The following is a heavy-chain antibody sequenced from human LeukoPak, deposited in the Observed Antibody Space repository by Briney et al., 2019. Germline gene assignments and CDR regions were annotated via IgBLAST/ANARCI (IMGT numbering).Heavy chain of an antibody. CDR1: GYTFTSYG. CDR2: ISAYNGNT. D-gene: IGHD5-18*01. J-gene: IGHJ4*02. Sequence: ASVKVSCKASGYTFTSYGISWVRQDPGQGLEWMGWISAYNGNTNYAQKLQGRVTMTTDTSTSTAYMELRSLRSDDTAVYYCARDPWWSDTAMELYFDYWGQGTLVTVSS. V-gene: IGHV1-18*01. CDR3: ARDPWWSDTAMELYFDY.